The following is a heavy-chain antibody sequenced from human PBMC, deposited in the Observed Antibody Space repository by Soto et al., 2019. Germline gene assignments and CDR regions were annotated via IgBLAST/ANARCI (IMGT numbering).Heavy chain of an antibody. CDR2: ISGYNGNT. J-gene: IGHJ6*02. V-gene: IGHV1-18*01. CDR1: GYTFTNYG. CDR3: AREGQAPYYYYGRDV. Sequence: QVQVVQSGDEVKKPGASVKVSCKASGYTFTNYGFSWVRQAPGQGLEWMGWISGYNGNTKYAEKFQGRVTMTTDTPTSTAHMELRSLRSDDTAVYYCAREGQAPYYYYGRDVWGQGTAVTVSS.